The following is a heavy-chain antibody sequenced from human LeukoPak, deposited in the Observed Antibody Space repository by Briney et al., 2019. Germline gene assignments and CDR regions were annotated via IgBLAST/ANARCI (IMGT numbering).Heavy chain of an antibody. V-gene: IGHV3-7*03. CDR1: GFTFSSCW. J-gene: IGHJ4*02. D-gene: IGHD3-22*01. CDR2: IKEDGSKK. CDR3: ATPLDYYDSSGYHQGGD. Sequence: GGSLRLSCAASGFTFSSCWMTWVRQAPGKGLEWVANIKEDGSKKNYVDSVKGRFTIFRDNAKNSLYLQMNSLRAEDTAVYYCATPLDYYDSSGYHQGGDWGQGTLVTVSS.